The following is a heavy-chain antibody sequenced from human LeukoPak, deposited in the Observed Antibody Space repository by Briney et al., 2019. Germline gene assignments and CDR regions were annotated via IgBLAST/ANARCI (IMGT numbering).Heavy chain of an antibody. V-gene: IGHV3-30*02. D-gene: IGHD3-10*01. J-gene: IGHJ4*02. CDR3: AKDLLALYGSGSYSGLFDY. CDR2: IRYDGSNK. CDR1: GFTFSSYG. Sequence: GGSLRLSCAASGFTFSSYGMHWVRQAPGKGLEWVAFIRYDGSNKYYADSVKGRFTISRDNSKNTLYLQMNSLRAEDTAVYYCAKDLLALYGSGSYSGLFDYWGQGTLVTVSS.